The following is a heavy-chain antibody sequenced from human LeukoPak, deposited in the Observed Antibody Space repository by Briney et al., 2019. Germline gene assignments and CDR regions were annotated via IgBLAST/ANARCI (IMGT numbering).Heavy chain of an antibody. J-gene: IGHJ4*02. CDR2: ISIRGDSS. D-gene: IGHD5-12*01. CDR3: AKPSSGYDSGLFDH. Sequence: GGSLRLSCAASGFTFANYGMSWVRQAQGKGLEWVSGISIRGDSSTYADFVKGRFTISRDNSKNTAYLQMSSLRAEDTAVYYCAKPSSGYDSGLFDHWGQGILVTVSS. CDR1: GFTFANYG. V-gene: IGHV3-23*01.